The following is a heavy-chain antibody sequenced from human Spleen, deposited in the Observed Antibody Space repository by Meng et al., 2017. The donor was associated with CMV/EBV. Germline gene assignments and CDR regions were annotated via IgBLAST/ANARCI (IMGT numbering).Heavy chain of an antibody. Sequence: QVQLQQWGAGLFKPSETLPLTCAVYGGSFSGYYWSWIRQPPGKGLEWIGEINHSGSTNYNPSLKSRVTISVDTSKNQFSLKLSSVTAADTAVYYCARGGWVGATFPDYWGQGTLVTVSS. CDR3: ARGGWVGATFPDY. CDR1: GGSFSGYY. D-gene: IGHD1-26*01. V-gene: IGHV4-34*01. J-gene: IGHJ4*02. CDR2: INHSGST.